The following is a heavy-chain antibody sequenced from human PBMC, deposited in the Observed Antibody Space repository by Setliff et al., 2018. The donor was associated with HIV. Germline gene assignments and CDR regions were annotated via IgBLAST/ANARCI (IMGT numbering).Heavy chain of an antibody. J-gene: IGHJ4*02. Sequence: ASVKVSCKASGYTFTGYYMHWVRQAPGQGLEWMGWINPNSGGTNYAQKFQGWVTMTRDTSISTAYMELRSLRSDDTAVYYCARAVASRNIRGEYSFDYWGQGTLVTVSS. CDR2: INPNSGGT. D-gene: IGHD3-16*01. V-gene: IGHV1-2*04. CDR3: ARAVASRNIRGEYSFDY. CDR1: GYTFTGYY.